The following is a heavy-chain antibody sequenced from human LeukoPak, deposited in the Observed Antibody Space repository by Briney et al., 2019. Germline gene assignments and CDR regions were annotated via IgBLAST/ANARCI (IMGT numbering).Heavy chain of an antibody. J-gene: IGHJ6*02. CDR3: ARESSYGMDV. CDR1: GFTFSNYW. V-gene: IGHV3-74*01. CDR2: INSDGGST. Sequence: GGSLRLSCAASGFTFSNYWMHWVRQDPLKGLVWVSRINSDGGSTGYADSVKGRFTISRDNAKNTLYLQMNSLRAEDTAVYYCARESSYGMDVWGQGTTGTVSS.